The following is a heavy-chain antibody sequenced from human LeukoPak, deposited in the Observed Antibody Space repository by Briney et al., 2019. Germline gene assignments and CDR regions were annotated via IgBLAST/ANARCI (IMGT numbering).Heavy chain of an antibody. CDR1: GYTFTSYA. V-gene: IGHV1-3*01. CDR2: INAGNGNT. Sequence: ASVKVSCKASGYTFTSYAMHWVRQAPGQRLEWMGWINAGNGNTKYSQKFQGRVTITRDTSASTAYMELSSLRSEDTAVYYCARDIGYDILTGYYMARNFDYWGQGTLVTVSS. D-gene: IGHD3-9*01. CDR3: ARDIGYDILTGYYMARNFDY. J-gene: IGHJ4*02.